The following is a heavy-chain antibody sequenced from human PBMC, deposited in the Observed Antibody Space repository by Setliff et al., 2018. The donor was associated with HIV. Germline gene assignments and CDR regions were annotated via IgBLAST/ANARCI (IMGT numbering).Heavy chain of an antibody. CDR2: IIPMYGVT. V-gene: IGHV1-69*05. J-gene: IGHJ6*02. Sequence: SVKVSCKASGGTFSSYVISWVRQAPGQGPEWMGGIIPMYGVTNYAQKFQGRVTITTDESTSTAYMELSSLRSDDTAIYYCARGSPLYGDYDYYYYGMDVWGQGTTVTVSS. CDR3: ARGSPLYGDYDYYYYGMDV. D-gene: IGHD4-17*01. CDR1: GGTFSSYV.